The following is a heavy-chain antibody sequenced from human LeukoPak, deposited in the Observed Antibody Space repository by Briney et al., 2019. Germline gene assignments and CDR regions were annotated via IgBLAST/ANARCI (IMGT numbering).Heavy chain of an antibody. CDR3: ARGRTAMAPVGPLDY. J-gene: IGHJ4*02. Sequence: PVKVSCKASGGTFSSYAISWVRQAPGQGLEWMGRIIPIFGIANYAQKFQGRVTITADKSTSTAYMELSSLRSEDTAVYYCARGRTAMAPVGPLDYWGQGTLVTVSS. CDR2: IIPIFGIA. D-gene: IGHD5-18*01. CDR1: GGTFSSYA. V-gene: IGHV1-69*04.